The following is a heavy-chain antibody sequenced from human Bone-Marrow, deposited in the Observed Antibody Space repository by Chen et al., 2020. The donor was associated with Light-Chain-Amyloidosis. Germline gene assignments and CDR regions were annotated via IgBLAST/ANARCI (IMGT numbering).Heavy chain of an antibody. CDR1: GLTFSNYA. CDR2: LAAGGAST. V-gene: IGHV3-23*04. CDR3: AKYTLPTATGWGAFDI. J-gene: IGHJ3*02. Sequence: EAQLVESGGGLVQPGGSLRLSCVASGLTFSNYAMSWVRQAPGKGLEWVSGLAAGGASTYYADSVKGRFAISRDNSKNTMYLQLNSLRAEDTAVYYCAKYTLPTATGWGAFDIWGQGTLVTVSS. D-gene: IGHD2-2*01.